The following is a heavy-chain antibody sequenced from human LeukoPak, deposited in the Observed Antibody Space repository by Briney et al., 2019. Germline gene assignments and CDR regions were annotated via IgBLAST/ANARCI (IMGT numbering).Heavy chain of an antibody. CDR1: GGSISSDNYY. CDR2: IYASGST. J-gene: IGHJ6*03. V-gene: IGHV4-61*02. CDR3: AKGSGTTLVYYYYMDV. D-gene: IGHD1-7*01. Sequence: SETLSLTCTVSGGSISSDNYYWSWIRQPAGKGLEWIGRIYASGSTNYNPSLKSRVTISVDTSKNQFSLKLSSVTAADTAVYYCAKGSGTTLVYYYYMDVWGKGTTVTVSS.